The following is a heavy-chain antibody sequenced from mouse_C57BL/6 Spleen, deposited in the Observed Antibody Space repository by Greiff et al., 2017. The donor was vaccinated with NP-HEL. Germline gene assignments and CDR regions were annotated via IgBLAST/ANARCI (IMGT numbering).Heavy chain of an antibody. CDR3: AREGVYYDYDAWFAY. J-gene: IGHJ3*01. Sequence: VQLQQSGPELVKPGASVKISCKASGYAFSSSWMNWVKQRPGKGLEWIGRIDPGDGDTNYNGKFKGKATLTADKSSSTAYMQLSSLTSEDSAVYFCAREGVYYDYDAWFAYWGQGTLVTVSA. V-gene: IGHV1-82*01. CDR2: IDPGDGDT. D-gene: IGHD2-4*01. CDR1: GYAFSSSW.